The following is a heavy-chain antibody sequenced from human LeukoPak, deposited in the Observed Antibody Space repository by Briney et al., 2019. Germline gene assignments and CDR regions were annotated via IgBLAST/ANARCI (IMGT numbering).Heavy chain of an antibody. CDR2: VSGSGGST. Sequence: GGSLRLSCAASGFTFSSSAMNWVRQAPGKGLEWVSAVSGSGGSTYYADSVKGRFTISRDNSKNTLHLQMNSLRAEDTAVYYCAKDSRLEYWGQGTLVTVSS. D-gene: IGHD1-1*01. CDR3: AKDSRLEY. J-gene: IGHJ4*02. V-gene: IGHV3-23*01. CDR1: GFTFSSSA.